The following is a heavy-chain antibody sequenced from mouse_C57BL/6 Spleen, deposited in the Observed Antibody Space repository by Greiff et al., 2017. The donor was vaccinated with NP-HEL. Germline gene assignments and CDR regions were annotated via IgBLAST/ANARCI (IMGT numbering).Heavy chain of an antibody. V-gene: IGHV5-6*01. CDR3: ARPERTGDWFAY. Sequence: EVQLQQSGGDLVKPGGSLKLSCAASGFTFSSYGMSWVRQTPDKRLEWVATISSGGSYTYYPDSVKGRITISRDNAKNTQYLQMSSLKSEDTAVYCCARPERTGDWFAYWGQGTLVTVSA. J-gene: IGHJ3*01. CDR2: ISSGGSYT. CDR1: GFTFSSYG.